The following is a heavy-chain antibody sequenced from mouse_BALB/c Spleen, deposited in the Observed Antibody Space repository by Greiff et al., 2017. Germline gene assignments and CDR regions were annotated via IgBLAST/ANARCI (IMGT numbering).Heavy chain of an antibody. Sequence: QVQLKESGPGLVAPSQSLSITCTVSGFSLTSYGVHWVRQPPGKGLEWLGVIWAGGSTNYNSALMSRLSISKDNSKSQVFLKMNSLQTDDTAMYYCARDRGTARATSWFAYWGQGTLVTVSA. V-gene: IGHV2-9*02. CDR3: ARDRGTARATSWFAY. CDR2: IWAGGST. D-gene: IGHD3-2*01. CDR1: GFSLTSYG. J-gene: IGHJ3*01.